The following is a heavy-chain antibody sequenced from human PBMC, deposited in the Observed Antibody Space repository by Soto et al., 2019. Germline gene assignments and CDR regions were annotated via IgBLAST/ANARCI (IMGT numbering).Heavy chain of an antibody. CDR3: AREDLNCAGDCNSY. Sequence: EVKLVESGGGLVQPGGSLRLSCAASGFTFSRYEMNWVRQAPGKGLEWVSYISSWGDTIYYAESVRGRFTISRDNAENSLYLQMNSLSADDTAVYYCAREDLNCAGDCNSYLGQGTLVTVSS. V-gene: IGHV3-48*03. CDR1: GFTFSRYE. J-gene: IGHJ4*02. CDR2: ISSWGDTI. D-gene: IGHD2-21*02.